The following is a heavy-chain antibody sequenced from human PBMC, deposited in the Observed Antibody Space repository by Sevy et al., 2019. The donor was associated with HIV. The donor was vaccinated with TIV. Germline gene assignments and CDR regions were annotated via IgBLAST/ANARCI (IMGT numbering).Heavy chain of an antibody. D-gene: IGHD5-12*01. Sequence: GGSLRLSCAASGFTFSSYSMNWVRQAPGKGLEWVSSISSSSSYIYYEDSVKGRFTISRDNAKNSLYLQMNSLRAEDTAVYYCASAPSLHYSGYDPSFDYWGQGTLVTVSS. J-gene: IGHJ4*02. CDR1: GFTFSSYS. CDR3: ASAPSLHYSGYDPSFDY. V-gene: IGHV3-21*01. CDR2: ISSSSSYI.